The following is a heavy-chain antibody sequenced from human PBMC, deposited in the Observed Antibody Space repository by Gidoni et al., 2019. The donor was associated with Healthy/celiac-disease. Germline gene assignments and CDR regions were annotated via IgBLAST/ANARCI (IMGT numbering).Heavy chain of an antibody. Sequence: EVQLLESGGGLVQPGGSLRLSCAASGFTFSSNAMSWVRQAPGKGLEWVSAMSGSGGSTYYADSVKGRFTISRDNSKNTLYLQMNSLRAEDTAVYYCAKATYYYDSSGYHYGRWSSGWFDPWGQGTLVTVSS. CDR1: GFTFSSNA. D-gene: IGHD3-22*01. CDR3: AKATYYYDSSGYHYGRWSSGWFDP. J-gene: IGHJ5*02. CDR2: MSGSGGST. V-gene: IGHV3-23*01.